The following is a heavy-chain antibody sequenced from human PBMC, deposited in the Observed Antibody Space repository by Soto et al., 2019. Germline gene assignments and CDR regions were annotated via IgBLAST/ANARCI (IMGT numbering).Heavy chain of an antibody. V-gene: IGHV3-66*01. Sequence: EVQLVESGGGLVQPGGSLRLSCAVAGFTISTKYLSWVRQAPGKGLEWVSVSYSGGGTFYADSVKGRFTITRDISKNTLYLQMNSLRAEDTAVYYCASRPWVIEPPAMPPLDYWGQGTLVTVSS. D-gene: IGHD2-2*01. CDR1: GFTISTKY. CDR2: SYSGGGT. J-gene: IGHJ4*02. CDR3: ASRPWVIEPPAMPPLDY.